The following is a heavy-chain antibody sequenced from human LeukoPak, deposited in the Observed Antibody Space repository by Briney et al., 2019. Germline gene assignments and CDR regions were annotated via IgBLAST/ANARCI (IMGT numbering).Heavy chain of an antibody. D-gene: IGHD6-6*01. CDR2: INSNSGGT. V-gene: IGHV1-2*02. J-gene: IGHJ4*02. CDR1: GYTFTGYY. CDR3: ARDLGHSSSDY. Sequence: ASVKVSCKSSGYTFTGYYMHWVRQAPGQGLEGMGWINSNSGGTNYEQKFQGRVAMTRATSISTAYMELSSLRSDDTAVYYCARDLGHSSSDYWGQGTLVTVSS.